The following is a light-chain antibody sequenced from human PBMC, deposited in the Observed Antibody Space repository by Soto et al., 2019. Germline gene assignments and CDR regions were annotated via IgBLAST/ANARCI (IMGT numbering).Light chain of an antibody. CDR3: QQYHNWPIT. J-gene: IGKJ5*01. CDR1: QSVSSN. CDR2: DAS. Sequence: EIVMTHSPATLSVSPWEGATLPCRASQSVSSNLAWHQQKPGQAPRILMYDASTRATGISARFSGSGSGTEFTLTISSLQSEDFAVYYCQQYHNWPITFGQGTRLEIK. V-gene: IGKV3-15*01.